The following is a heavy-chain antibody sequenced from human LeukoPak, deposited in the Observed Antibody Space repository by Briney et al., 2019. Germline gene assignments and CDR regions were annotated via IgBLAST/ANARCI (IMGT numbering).Heavy chain of an antibody. CDR3: ARGIVVVPAASLGFDP. V-gene: IGHV1-69*05. D-gene: IGHD2-2*01. CDR2: IIPIFGTA. Sequence: SVKVSCKASGGTFSSYAISWVRQAPGQGLEWMGGIIPIFGTANYAQKFQGRVTITTDESTSTAYMELSSLRSEDTAVYYCARGIVVVPAASLGFDPWGQGTLVTVSS. J-gene: IGHJ5*02. CDR1: GGTFSSYA.